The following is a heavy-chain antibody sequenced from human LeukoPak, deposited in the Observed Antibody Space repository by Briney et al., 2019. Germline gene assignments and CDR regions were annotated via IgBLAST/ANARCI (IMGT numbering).Heavy chain of an antibody. Sequence: ASVKVSCKASGYTFTRYYLHWVRQAPGQGLEWMGRIIPILGIANYAQKFQGRVTITADKSTSTAYMELSSLRSEDTAVYYCARDGTAVYDSSGYYPDYWGQGTLVTVSS. V-gene: IGHV1-69*04. D-gene: IGHD3-22*01. CDR2: IIPILGIA. CDR1: GYTFTRYY. J-gene: IGHJ4*02. CDR3: ARDGTAVYDSSGYYPDY.